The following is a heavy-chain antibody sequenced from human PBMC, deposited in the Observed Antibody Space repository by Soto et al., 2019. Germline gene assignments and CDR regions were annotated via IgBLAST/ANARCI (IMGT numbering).Heavy chain of an antibody. D-gene: IGHD6-19*01. CDR1: GCSISSYY. J-gene: IGHJ4*02. Sequence: PSDTLSLTCPGSGCSISSYYWIWLRQPPGKGLEWIGYIYYSGSTNYNPSLKSRVTISVDTSKNQFSLKLSSVTAADTAVYYCARGSSGWLIDYWGQGTLVTVSS. V-gene: IGHV4-59*01. CDR2: IYYSGST. CDR3: ARGSSGWLIDY.